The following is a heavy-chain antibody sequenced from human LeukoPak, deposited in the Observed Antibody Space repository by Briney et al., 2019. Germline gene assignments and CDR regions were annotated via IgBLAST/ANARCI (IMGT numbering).Heavy chain of an antibody. CDR3: ARDVRRSSSSANSYYYYMDV. CDR2: IYTSGTT. D-gene: IGHD6-6*01. CDR1: DGSISNYY. V-gene: IGHV4-4*07. J-gene: IGHJ6*03. Sequence: SETLSLTCTVSDGSISNYYLSWIRQPAGKGLEWIGRIYTSGTTNYNPSLKSRVTMSVDTSKNHFSLNLDSVTAADTAVYYCARDVRRSSSSANSYYYYMDVWGKGTTVTVSS.